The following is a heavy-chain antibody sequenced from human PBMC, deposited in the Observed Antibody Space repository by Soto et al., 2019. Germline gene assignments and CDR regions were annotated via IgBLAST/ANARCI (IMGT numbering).Heavy chain of an antibody. V-gene: IGHV3-33*01. J-gene: IGHJ3*02. Sequence: GGSLRLSCAASGFTFSSYGMHWVRQAPGKGLEWVAVIWYDGSNKYYADSVKGRFTISRDNSKNTLYLQMNSLRAEDTAVYYCARDRVHCSGGSCYSPDAFDIWGQGTMVTVSS. CDR2: IWYDGSNK. CDR1: GFTFSSYG. CDR3: ARDRVHCSGGSCYSPDAFDI. D-gene: IGHD2-15*01.